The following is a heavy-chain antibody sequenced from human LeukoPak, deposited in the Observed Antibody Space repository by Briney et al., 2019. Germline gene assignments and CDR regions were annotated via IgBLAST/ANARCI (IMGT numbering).Heavy chain of an antibody. Sequence: GGSLRLSCVGSGFTSIAYALTWARQAPGKGLEWVSAISGSGGSTYYADSVKGRFTISRDNAKNTLYLQVNNLRAEDTAVYYCARGPNSNWSGLDFWGQGTLLTVSS. CDR3: ARGPNSNWSGLDF. CDR1: GFTSIAYA. J-gene: IGHJ4*02. V-gene: IGHV3-23*01. D-gene: IGHD6-6*01. CDR2: ISGSGGST.